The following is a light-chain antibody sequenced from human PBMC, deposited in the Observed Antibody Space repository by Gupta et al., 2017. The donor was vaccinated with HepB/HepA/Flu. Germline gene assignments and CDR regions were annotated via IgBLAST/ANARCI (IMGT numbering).Light chain of an antibody. Sequence: EIVLTQSPGTLSLSPGERATLSCRASQSVSSSYLAGYQQKPGQAPRLLIMGAASRATGSPDRSSGSGSGTNGIPTSSSLQHEDVSVDYCQQYDSSMCTFGQGTKMEIK. J-gene: IGKJ2*02. CDR2: GAA. V-gene: IGKV3-20*01. CDR1: QSVSSSY. CDR3: QQYDSSMCT.